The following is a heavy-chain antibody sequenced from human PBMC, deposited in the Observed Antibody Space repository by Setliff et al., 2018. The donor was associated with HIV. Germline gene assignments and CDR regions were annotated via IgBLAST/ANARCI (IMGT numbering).Heavy chain of an antibody. J-gene: IGHJ4*02. CDR1: GYTFTTYA. Sequence: ASVKVSCKASGYTFTTYAMNWVRQAPGQGLEWMGWINTNTGNPTSAQGFTGRFVFSVDTSVSTAYLQIISLKAEDTAVYYCARVFSSSPTAGDWGQGTLVTVSS. CDR3: ARVFSSSPTAGD. V-gene: IGHV7-4-1*02. D-gene: IGHD6-13*01. CDR2: INTNTGNP.